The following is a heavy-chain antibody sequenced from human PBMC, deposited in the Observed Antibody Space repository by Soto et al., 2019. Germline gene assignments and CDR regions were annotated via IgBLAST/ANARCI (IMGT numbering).Heavy chain of an antibody. CDR3: ARGNIRGSGYDFWSGENAFDI. CDR2: INSDGSST. CDR1: GFTFSSYW. Sequence: PGGSLRLSCAASGFTFSSYWMHWVRQAPGKGLVWVSRINSDGSSTSYADSVKGRFTISRDNAKNTLYLQINSLRAEATAVYYCARGNIRGSGYDFWSGENAFDIWGQGTMVTVSS. V-gene: IGHV3-74*01. D-gene: IGHD3-3*01. J-gene: IGHJ3*02.